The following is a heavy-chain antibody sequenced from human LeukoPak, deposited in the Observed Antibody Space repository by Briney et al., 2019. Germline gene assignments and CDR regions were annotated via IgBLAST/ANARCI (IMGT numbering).Heavy chain of an antibody. CDR1: GGSISSSSYY. D-gene: IGHD1-26*01. J-gene: IGHJ4*02. CDR3: ARREWGATPFDY. V-gene: IGHV4-39*01. Sequence: SETLSLTCTVSGGSISSSSYYWGWIRQPPGKGLEWIGSIYYSGSTYYNPSLKSRVTISVDTSKNQFSLKLSSVTAADTAVYYCARREWGATPFDYWGQGTLVTASS. CDR2: IYYSGST.